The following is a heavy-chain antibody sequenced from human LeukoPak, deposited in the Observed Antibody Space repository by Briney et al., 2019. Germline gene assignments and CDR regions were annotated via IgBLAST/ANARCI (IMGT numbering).Heavy chain of an antibody. CDR1: GYTFTGYY. D-gene: IGHD1-26*01. CDR2: INPNSDGT. CDR3: ARAGSGSYLDWRDY. Sequence: ASVKVSCKASGYTFTGYYMHWVRQAPGQGLEWMGWINPNSDGTNYAQKFQGRVTMTRDTSISTAYMELSRLRSDDTAVYYCARAGSGSYLDWRDYWGQGTLVTVSS. J-gene: IGHJ4*02. V-gene: IGHV1-2*02.